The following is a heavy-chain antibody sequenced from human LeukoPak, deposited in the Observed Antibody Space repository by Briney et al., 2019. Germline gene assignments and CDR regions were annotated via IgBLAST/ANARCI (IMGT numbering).Heavy chain of an antibody. Sequence: GGSLRLSCAASGFTFSSYEVNWVRQAPGKGLEWVAYISSSGSTIYYADSVKGRFTISRDNAKNSLYLQMNSLRAEDTAVYYCAELGITMIGGVWGKGTTVTISS. CDR3: AELGITMIGGV. J-gene: IGHJ6*04. D-gene: IGHD3-10*02. CDR2: ISSSGSTI. CDR1: GFTFSSYE. V-gene: IGHV3-48*03.